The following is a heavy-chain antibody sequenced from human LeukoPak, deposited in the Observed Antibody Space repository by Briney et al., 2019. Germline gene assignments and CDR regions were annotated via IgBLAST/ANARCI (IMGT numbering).Heavy chain of an antibody. CDR1: GFTFSIYG. CDR3: ARESAFDI. V-gene: IGHV3-33*01. J-gene: IGHJ3*02. CDR2: IWYDGSKT. Sequence: GGSLRLYCAASGFTFSIYGTHWVRQAQGKGLQWVAVIWYDGSKTYYADSVRGRFTISRDNSKNTLYLQMNSLRDEDTAVYYCARESAFDIWGQGTMVTVSS.